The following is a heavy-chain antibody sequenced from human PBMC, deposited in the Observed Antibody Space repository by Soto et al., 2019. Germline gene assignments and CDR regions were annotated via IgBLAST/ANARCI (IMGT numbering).Heavy chain of an antibody. CDR3: ARQSYDIHGDA. CDR2: TNIDGTAT. CDR1: GFIFRNYW. D-gene: IGHD3-9*01. J-gene: IGHJ5*02. V-gene: IGHV3-74*01. Sequence: EVKLVESGGGLVQPGGSLRLSCTGSGFIFRNYWMYWVRQAPGKGPVWVARTNIDGTATSLADSVKGRFTVYRDNAKDTLYLQLTSLRADDTAVYYCARQSYDIHGDAWGQGTRVIVSS.